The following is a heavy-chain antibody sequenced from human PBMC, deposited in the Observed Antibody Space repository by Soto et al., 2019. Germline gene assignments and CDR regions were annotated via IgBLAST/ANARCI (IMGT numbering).Heavy chain of an antibody. V-gene: IGHV1-2*02. CDR1: GYTFTGYY. Sequence: GASVKVSCKASGYTFTGYYMHWVRQAPGQGLEWMGWINPNSGGTNYAQKFQGRVTMTRDTSISTAYMELSRLRSDDTAVYYCARGSKYYGILTGYYGMDVWGQGTTVTVSS. CDR2: INPNSGGT. CDR3: ARGSKYYGILTGYYGMDV. J-gene: IGHJ6*02. D-gene: IGHD3-9*01.